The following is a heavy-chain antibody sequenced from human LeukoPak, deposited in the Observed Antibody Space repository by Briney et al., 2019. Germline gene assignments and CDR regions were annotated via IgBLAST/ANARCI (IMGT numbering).Heavy chain of an antibody. J-gene: IGHJ4*02. CDR1: GFTFSNYW. CDR2: INSDGSVT. CDR3: ARARGGTYFDY. Sequence: GGSLRLSCAASGFTFSNYWMHWVRLAPGKGLVWVSRINSDGSVTNYADSVKGRFTISRDNAKNTLYLQMNSLTAEDTAVYCCARARGGTYFDYWGQGTLVTVSS. V-gene: IGHV3-74*01. D-gene: IGHD1-26*01.